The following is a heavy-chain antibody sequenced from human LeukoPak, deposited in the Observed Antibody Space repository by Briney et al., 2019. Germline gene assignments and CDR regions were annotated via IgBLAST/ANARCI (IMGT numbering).Heavy chain of an antibody. CDR3: ARDSGSGSYSGY. CDR2: IRYDGSNK. V-gene: IGHV3-33*08. J-gene: IGHJ4*02. CDR1: GFTFSSYG. D-gene: IGHD3-10*01. Sequence: PGRSLRLSCAASGFTFSSYGMHWVRQAPGKGLEWVAFIRYDGSNKYYADSVKGRFTISRDNAKNTLYLQMNSLRAEDTAVYYCARDSGSGSYSGYWGLGTLVTVSS.